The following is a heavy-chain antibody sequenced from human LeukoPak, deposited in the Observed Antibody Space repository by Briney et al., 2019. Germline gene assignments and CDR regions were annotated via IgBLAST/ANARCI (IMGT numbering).Heavy chain of an antibody. CDR2: IWYDGSNK. V-gene: IGHV3-33*06. D-gene: IGHD2-2*01. CDR3: AKEYCSSTSCPEGQDYYYYTDV. Sequence: GGSLRLSCAASGFTFSSYGMHWVRQAPGKGLEWVAVIWYDGSNKYYADSVKGRFTISRDNSKNTLYLQMNSLRAEDTAVYYCAKEYCSSTSCPEGQDYYYYTDVWGKGTTVTVSS. J-gene: IGHJ6*03. CDR1: GFTFSSYG.